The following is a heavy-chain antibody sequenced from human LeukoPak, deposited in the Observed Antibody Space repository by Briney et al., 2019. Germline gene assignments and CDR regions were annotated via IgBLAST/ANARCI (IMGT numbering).Heavy chain of an antibody. CDR3: AAAHYCSGGSCYHDAFDI. CDR1: GFPFTSYA. V-gene: IGHV1-3*03. Sequence: APVKVSCKASGFPFTSYAIHWVRQAPGQRLEWMGWVNADNSNTKYSQEFQGGVTITRDTSASTAYMDLNSLRSEDTAVYYCAAAHYCSGGSCYHDAFDIWGQGTIVTVSS. J-gene: IGHJ3*02. D-gene: IGHD2-15*01. CDR2: VNADNSNT.